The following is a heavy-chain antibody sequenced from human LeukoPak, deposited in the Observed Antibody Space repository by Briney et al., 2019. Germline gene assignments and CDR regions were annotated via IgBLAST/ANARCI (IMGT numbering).Heavy chain of an antibody. Sequence: PSETLSLTCAVYGGSFSGYYWSWIRQPPGKGLEWIGEINHSGSTNYNPSFESRVTISVEKSKNHFSLKLSSVPSADTAVYYCARGLASRWFDYWGQGTLVTVSS. D-gene: IGHD2-15*01. CDR1: GGSFSGYY. J-gene: IGHJ4*02. CDR3: ARGLASRWFDY. CDR2: INHSGST. V-gene: IGHV4-34*01.